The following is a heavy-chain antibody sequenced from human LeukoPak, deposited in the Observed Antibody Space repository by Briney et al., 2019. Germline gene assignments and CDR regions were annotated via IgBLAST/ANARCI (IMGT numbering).Heavy chain of an antibody. CDR2: ISSSSSYI. D-gene: IGHD2-15*01. J-gene: IGHJ4*02. V-gene: IGHV3-21*01. CDR3: ARPYCSGGSCYSGDY. CDR1: RFTFSSYS. Sequence: GGALRLSCAASRFTFSSYSKNWARQAPGKAREGVSYISSSSSYIYYADLVRVRFTISRDNAKNSMYLQMNSLRAEDTAVYYCARPYCSGGSCYSGDYWGQGTLVTVSS.